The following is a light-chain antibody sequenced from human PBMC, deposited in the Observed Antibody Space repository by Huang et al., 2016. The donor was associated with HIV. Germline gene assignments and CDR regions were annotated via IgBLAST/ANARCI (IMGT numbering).Light chain of an antibody. CDR3: QQYDNWPLS. Sequence: EIVMTQSPVTLSVSPGERTTLSCRASQSVSSKLAWYQQKPRQAPRLLIYAASTRATGIPARFSGSGSGTEFTLTISSLQSEDFAVYYCQQYDNWPLSFGGGTKVEI. V-gene: IGKV3-15*01. J-gene: IGKJ4*01. CDR1: QSVSSK. CDR2: AAS.